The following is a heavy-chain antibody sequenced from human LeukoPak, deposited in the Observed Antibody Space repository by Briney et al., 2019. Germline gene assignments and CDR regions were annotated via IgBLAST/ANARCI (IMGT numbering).Heavy chain of an antibody. Sequence: GGSLRLSCAASGFTFDGHAMHWVRQAPGKGLEWVSVISGDGDRTYYADSVKGRFTVSRDNSKNSLYLQLNSLGSEDTALYYCAKDARLIHLWSIVYYYYYMDVWGKGTAVTVSS. V-gene: IGHV3-43*02. CDR3: AKDARLIHLWSIVYYYYYMDV. J-gene: IGHJ6*03. CDR1: GFTFDGHA. D-gene: IGHD5-18*01. CDR2: ISGDGDRT.